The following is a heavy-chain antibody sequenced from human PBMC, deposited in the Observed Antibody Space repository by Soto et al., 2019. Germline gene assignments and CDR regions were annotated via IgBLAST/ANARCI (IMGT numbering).Heavy chain of an antibody. CDR3: ASRFRGDAFDV. J-gene: IGHJ3*01. CDR1: GGTFSSYT. Sequence: QVQLVQSGAEVKKPGSSVKVSCKASGGTFSSYTISWVRQAPGQGLEWMGRIIPILGIANYAQKFQGRVTITADKSTSTAYMELSSLRSEDTAVYYCASRFRGDAFDVWGQGTMVTVSS. CDR2: IIPILGIA. V-gene: IGHV1-69*02. D-gene: IGHD2-21*01.